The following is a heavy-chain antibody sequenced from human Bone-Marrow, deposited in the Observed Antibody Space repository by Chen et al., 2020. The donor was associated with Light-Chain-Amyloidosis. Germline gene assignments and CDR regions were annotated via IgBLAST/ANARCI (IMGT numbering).Heavy chain of an antibody. CDR1: GFTFSSYS. Sequence: EVQLLESGGGLVQPGGSLRLYCAASGFTFSSYSMSWVRQAPVKGLEWVSAISGSGGSTYYADSVKGRFTISRDNSKNTLYLQMNSLRAEDTAVYYCAKKLRGVAVIDAFDIWGQGTMVTVSS. D-gene: IGHD3-3*01. CDR2: ISGSGGST. CDR3: AKKLRGVAVIDAFDI. J-gene: IGHJ3*02. V-gene: IGHV3-23*01.